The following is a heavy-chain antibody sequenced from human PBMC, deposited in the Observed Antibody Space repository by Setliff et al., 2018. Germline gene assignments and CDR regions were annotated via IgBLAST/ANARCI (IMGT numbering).Heavy chain of an antibody. CDR2: IIPIFGTA. Sequence: SVKVSCKASGGTFSSYAISWVRQAPGQGLEWMGGIIPIFGTANYAQKFQGRVTITTDESTSTAYMELSSLRSEDTAVYYCARGNYYDSCGYSVDYWGQGTLVTVSS. D-gene: IGHD3-22*01. CDR3: ARGNYYDSCGYSVDY. CDR1: GGTFSSYA. J-gene: IGHJ4*02. V-gene: IGHV1-69*05.